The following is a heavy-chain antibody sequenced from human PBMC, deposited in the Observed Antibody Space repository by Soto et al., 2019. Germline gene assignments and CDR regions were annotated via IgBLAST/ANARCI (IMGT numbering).Heavy chain of an antibody. CDR1: GFTCSSFA. J-gene: IGHJ4*02. Sequence: EMQLLESGGGLVQPGGSLRLSCAASGFTCSSFAMSWVRQAPGKGLDWVSAISGSGGSTYSADSVKGRFTISRDNSKNTLYLQMSSLRAEDTAVYYCARVFSAGKGSPPAFWGQGSLVTVSS. CDR3: ARVFSAGKGSPPAF. D-gene: IGHD6-13*01. V-gene: IGHV3-23*01. CDR2: ISGSGGST.